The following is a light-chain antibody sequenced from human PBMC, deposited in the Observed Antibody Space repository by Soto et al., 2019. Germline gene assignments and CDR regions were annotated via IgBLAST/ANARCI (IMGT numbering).Light chain of an antibody. CDR2: GNS. V-gene: IGLV1-40*01. CDR3: QSYDSSLSGSRV. CDR1: SSNIGAGYD. J-gene: IGLJ2*01. Sequence: VLTQPPSVSGAPGQRVTISCTGSSSNIGAGYDVHWYQQLPGTAPKLLIYGNSNRPSGVPDRFSGSKSGTSASLAITGLQAEDEADYYCQSYDSSLSGSRVFGGGTKLTVL.